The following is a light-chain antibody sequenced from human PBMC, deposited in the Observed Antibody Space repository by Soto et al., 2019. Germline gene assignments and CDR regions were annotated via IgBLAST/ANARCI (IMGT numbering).Light chain of an antibody. Sequence: DIQMTQSPSTLSGSVGDRVTITCRASQTISSWLAWYQQKPGKAPKLLIYKASTLKSGVPSRFSGSGSGTEFTLTISSLQPDDFATYSCQHYNSYSEAFGQGTKVEI. J-gene: IGKJ1*01. CDR1: QTISSW. CDR3: QHYNSYSEA. CDR2: KAS. V-gene: IGKV1-5*03.